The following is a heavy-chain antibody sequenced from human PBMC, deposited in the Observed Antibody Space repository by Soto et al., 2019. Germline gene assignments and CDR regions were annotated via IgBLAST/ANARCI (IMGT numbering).Heavy chain of an antibody. D-gene: IGHD2-2*01. CDR3: ARGIPGGRPVVPAAIY. V-gene: IGHV3-30-3*01. CDR2: ISYDGSNK. Sequence: QVQLVESGGGVVQPGRSLRLSCAASGFTFSSYAMHWVRQAPGKGLEWVAVISYDGSNKYYADSVKGRFTISRDNSKNTLYLQMNSLRAEDTAVYYCARGIPGGRPVVPAAIYWGQGTLVTVSS. J-gene: IGHJ4*02. CDR1: GFTFSSYA.